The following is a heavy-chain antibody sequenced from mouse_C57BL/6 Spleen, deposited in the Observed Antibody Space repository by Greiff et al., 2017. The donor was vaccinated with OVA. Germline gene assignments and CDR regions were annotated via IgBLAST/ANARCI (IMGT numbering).Heavy chain of an antibody. J-gene: IGHJ3*01. CDR3: ARGETFAY. CDR1: GFTFSDYY. CDR2: INYDGSST. Sequence: EVQLQESEGGLVQPGSSMKLSCTASGFTFSDYYMAWVRQVPEKGLEWVANINYDGSSTYYLDSLKSRFIISRDNAKNILYLQMSSLKSEDTATYYCARGETFAYWGQGTLVTVSA. V-gene: IGHV5-16*01.